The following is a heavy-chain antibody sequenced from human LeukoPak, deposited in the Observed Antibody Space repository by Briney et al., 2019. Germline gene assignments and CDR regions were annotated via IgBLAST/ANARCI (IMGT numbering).Heavy chain of an antibody. D-gene: IGHD5-12*01. V-gene: IGHV3-7*01. Sequence: GGSLRLSCAASGFTFNNAWMSWVRQAPGKGLEWVATIKDDGSDRYYVDSVKGRFTISGDNAKKSLYLQMNSLRVEDTAVYYCANLGYSDGGQGTLVTVSS. J-gene: IGHJ4*02. CDR2: IKDDGSDR. CDR3: ANLGYSD. CDR1: GFTFNNAW.